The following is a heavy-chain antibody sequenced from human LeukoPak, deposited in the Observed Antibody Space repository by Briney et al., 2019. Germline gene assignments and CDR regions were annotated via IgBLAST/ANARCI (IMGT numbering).Heavy chain of an antibody. CDR3: ASPREGSGSYYNELSY. CDR1: GYTFTGYY. CDR2: INPNSGGT. J-gene: IGHJ4*02. D-gene: IGHD3-10*01. Sequence: GASVKVSCKASGYTFTGYYMHRVRQAPGQGLEWMGWINPNSGGTNYAQKFQGWVTMTRDTSISTAYMELSRLRSDDTAVYYCASPREGSGSYYNELSYWGQGTLVTVSS. V-gene: IGHV1-2*04.